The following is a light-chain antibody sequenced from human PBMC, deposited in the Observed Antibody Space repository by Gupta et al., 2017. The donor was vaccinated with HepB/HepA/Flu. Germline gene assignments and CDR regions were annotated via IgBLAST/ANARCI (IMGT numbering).Light chain of an antibody. CDR1: SSNIGAGYD. V-gene: IGLV1-40*01. CDR2: GNS. CDR3: QPYDSSMSGYV. J-gene: IGLJ1*01. Sequence: QSVLTQPPSVSGAPGQRVTISCTGSSSNIGAGYDVHWYQQLPGTAPKLLIYGNSNRPSGVSDRFSGSKSDTSASLTTTGLQAEDEADYYCQPYDSSMSGYVFGTGTKLTVL.